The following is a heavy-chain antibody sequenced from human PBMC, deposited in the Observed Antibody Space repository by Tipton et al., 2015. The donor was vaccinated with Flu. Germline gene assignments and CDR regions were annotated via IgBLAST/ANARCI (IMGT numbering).Heavy chain of an antibody. CDR2: IYYSGST. V-gene: IGHV4-31*03. J-gene: IGHJ6*02. CDR1: GGSVGSPYC. D-gene: IGHD3-10*01. Sequence: TLSLTCSVSGGSVGSPYCWGWVRRPPGKGLEWIGCIYYSGSTYYNPSLENRVTISVDTSNNQFSLKLNSVTAADTAVYYCARDQGFGDGMTYDYYDMDVWGQGTTVTVSS. CDR3: ARDQGFGDGMTYDYYDMDV.